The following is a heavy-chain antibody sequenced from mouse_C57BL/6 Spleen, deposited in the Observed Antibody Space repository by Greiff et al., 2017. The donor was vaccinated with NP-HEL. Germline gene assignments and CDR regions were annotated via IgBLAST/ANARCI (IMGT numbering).Heavy chain of an antibody. CDR2: SNYDGSST. J-gene: IGHJ4*01. V-gene: IGHV5-16*01. CDR3: ARDGYLPYYYAMDY. Sequence: EVQGVESEGGLVQPGSSMKLSCTASGFTFSDYYMAWVRQVPEKGLEWVANSNYDGSSTYYLDSLKSRFFILRDNAKNILYLQMSSLTSEDTATKYCARDGYLPYYYAMDYWGQGAAVTVSS. D-gene: IGHD2-3*01. CDR1: GFTFSDYY.